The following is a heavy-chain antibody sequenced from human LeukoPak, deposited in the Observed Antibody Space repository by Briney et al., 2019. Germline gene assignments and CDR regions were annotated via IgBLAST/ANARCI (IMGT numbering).Heavy chain of an antibody. J-gene: IGHJ4*02. D-gene: IGHD3-22*01. CDR2: IYYSGST. Sequence: SETLSLTCTVSGGSVSSNIYYWNWIRQPPGKGLEWIGYIYYSGSTNYNPSLKSRVTISVDTSKNQFSLKLTSLTAADTAVYYCAREDSSGYLGYWGQGTLVTVSS. V-gene: IGHV4-61*01. CDR3: AREDSSGYLGY. CDR1: GGSVSSNIYY.